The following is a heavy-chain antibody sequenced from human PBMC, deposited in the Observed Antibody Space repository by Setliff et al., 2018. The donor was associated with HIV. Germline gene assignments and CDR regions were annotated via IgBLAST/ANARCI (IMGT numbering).Heavy chain of an antibody. CDR3: ARGDFDL. J-gene: IGHJ2*01. D-gene: IGHD2-21*01. CDR1: GFAVESTH. V-gene: IGHV3-53*01. Sequence: PGESLKISCAVSGFAVESTHMSWVRQVPGKGLEWLSVIYPVPNTHYADSVKGRFTIFRDRRKNTLFLQMNNVRVNDTAIYYCARGDFDLWGRGTLVTVSS. CDR2: IYPVPNT.